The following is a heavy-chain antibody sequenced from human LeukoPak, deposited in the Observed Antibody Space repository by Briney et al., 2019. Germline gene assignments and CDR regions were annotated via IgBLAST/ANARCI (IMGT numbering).Heavy chain of an antibody. Sequence: PGGSLRLSCAASGFTFRSYWMNWVRQAPGKGLEWVANIKQDGSGKYYVDSVKGRFTISRDNAKNPLYLQMNSLRAEDTAVYYCARDPDQIVGANFDYWGQGTLVTVSS. CDR2: IKQDGSGK. D-gene: IGHD1-26*01. J-gene: IGHJ4*02. CDR3: ARDPDQIVGANFDY. V-gene: IGHV3-7*01. CDR1: GFTFRSYW.